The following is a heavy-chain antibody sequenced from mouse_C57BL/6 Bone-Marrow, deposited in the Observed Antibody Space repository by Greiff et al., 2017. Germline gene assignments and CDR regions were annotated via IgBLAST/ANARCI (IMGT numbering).Heavy chain of an antibody. Sequence: EVHLVESGGGLVKPGGSLKLSCAASGFTFSDYGMHWVRQAPEKGLEGVAYISSGRSTIYDADTVKGRFPISRDNAKNTLFLQMTSLRSEDTAMYYCARKTLKQAWFAYWGQGTLVTVAA. V-gene: IGHV5-17*01. CDR1: GFTFSDYG. CDR3: ARKTLKQAWFAY. J-gene: IGHJ3*01. CDR2: ISSGRSTI. D-gene: IGHD1-3*01.